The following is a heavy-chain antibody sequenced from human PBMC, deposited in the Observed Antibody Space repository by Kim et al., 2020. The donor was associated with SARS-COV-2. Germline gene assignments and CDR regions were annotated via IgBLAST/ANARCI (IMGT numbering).Heavy chain of an antibody. CDR2: IYYSGST. CDR3: AVAVADGVGSWYFDY. D-gene: IGHD6-19*01. J-gene: IGHJ4*02. CDR1: GGSISSSSYY. V-gene: IGHV4-39*01. Sequence: SETLSLTCTVSGGSISSSSYYWGWIRQPPGKGLEWIGSIYYSGSTYYNPSLKSRVTISVDTSKNQFSLKLSSVTAADTAVYYCAVAVADGVGSWYFDYWGQGTLVTVSS.